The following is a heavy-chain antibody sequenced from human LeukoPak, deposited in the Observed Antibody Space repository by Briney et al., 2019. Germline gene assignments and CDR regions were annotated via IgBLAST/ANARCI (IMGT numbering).Heavy chain of an antibody. CDR2: VDPEDGET. D-gene: IGHD4-23*01. V-gene: IGHV1-24*01. Sequence: ASVKVSCKVSGYTLTELSMHWVRQAPGKGLEWMGGVDPEDGETIYAQKIQGRGTMTEDTSTDTAYMELSSLRSAHTAVYYCATRDVYSVVTNYYYYYMDVWGKGPTVPVSS. CDR3: ATRDVYSVVTNYYYYYMDV. J-gene: IGHJ6*03. CDR1: GYTLTELS.